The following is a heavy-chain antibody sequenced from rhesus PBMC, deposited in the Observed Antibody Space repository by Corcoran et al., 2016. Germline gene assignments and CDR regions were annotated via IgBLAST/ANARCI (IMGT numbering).Heavy chain of an antibody. Sequence: QVQLQESGPGLVKPSETLPLTCAVSGASISLNYWTWIRQPPGKGLECIGYISGDRWSTTHNPSLMSRGTISKDTSKNQFSLKLNSGTAADTAVYYCGREAAGTRSDRFDVWGAGVLVSVSS. CDR3: GREAAGTRSDRFDV. D-gene: IGHD6-25*01. J-gene: IGHJ5-1*01. CDR2: ISGDRWST. V-gene: IGHV4-147*01. CDR1: GASISLNY.